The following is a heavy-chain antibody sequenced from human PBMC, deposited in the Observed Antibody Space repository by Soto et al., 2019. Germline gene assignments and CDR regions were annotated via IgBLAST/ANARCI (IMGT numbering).Heavy chain of an antibody. CDR3: AGAGSNSNYYFPNH. CDR2: ISFSGSI. CDR1: GDLISSYH. D-gene: IGHD3-22*01. Sequence: PSETLSLTCAVSGDLISSYHWSWIRQPPRKGLEWIGYISFSGSINYNPSLNNRVTISLDTSKSQFSLKLTSVTAADTAMYYCAGAGSNSNYYFPNHWGQGTLVTVSS. V-gene: IGHV4-59*01. J-gene: IGHJ5*02.